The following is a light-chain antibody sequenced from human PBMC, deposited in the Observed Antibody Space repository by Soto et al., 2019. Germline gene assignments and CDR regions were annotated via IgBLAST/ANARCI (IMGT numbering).Light chain of an antibody. CDR2: EVT. V-gene: IGLV2-14*01. CDR1: SSDVGSFNY. J-gene: IGLJ1*01. CDR3: VSYATGTTLYV. Sequence: QSALPQPASVSGSPGQSITISCTATSSDVGSFNYVSWYQHHPGKAPKLMIYEVTSRPSGVSNRFSGSKSGNTASLTISGLQAEDEADYYCVSYATGTTLYVFGSGTKVTV.